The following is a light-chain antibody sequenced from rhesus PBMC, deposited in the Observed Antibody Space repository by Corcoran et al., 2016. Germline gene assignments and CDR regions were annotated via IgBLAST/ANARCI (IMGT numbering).Light chain of an antibody. CDR1: QGITSY. V-gene: IGKV1-25*01. CDR2: YAA. Sequence: DIQMTQSPSSVSASVGDRVTITCRASQGITSYLAWYQQKPGKAPKLLIYYAATLQSGVPSRFSGSGSGTEITLTINSLQPEDCATYYCQKYDSLPPTFGQGTKVEIK. J-gene: IGKJ1*01. CDR3: QKYDSLPPT.